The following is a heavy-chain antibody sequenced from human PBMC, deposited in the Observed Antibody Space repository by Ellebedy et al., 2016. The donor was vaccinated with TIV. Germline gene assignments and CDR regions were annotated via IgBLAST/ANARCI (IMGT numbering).Heavy chain of an antibody. Sequence: ASVKVSXKASGYTFTSYGISWVRQAPGQGLEWMGWISAYNGNTNYAQKLQGRVTMTTDTSTSTAYMELRSLRSDDTAVYYCARFALRGAMGCWYDYWGQGTLVTVSS. CDR1: GYTFTSYG. CDR2: ISAYNGNT. CDR3: ARFALRGAMGCWYDY. D-gene: IGHD3-16*01. V-gene: IGHV1-18*01. J-gene: IGHJ4*02.